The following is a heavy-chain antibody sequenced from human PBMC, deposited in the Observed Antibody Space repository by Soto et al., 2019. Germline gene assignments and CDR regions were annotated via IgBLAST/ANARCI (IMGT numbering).Heavy chain of an antibody. CDR2: IWYDGSNK. J-gene: IGHJ3*02. D-gene: IGHD1-26*01. CDR3: ARDSGSYWGEGVAFDI. V-gene: IGHV3-33*01. CDR1: VFTFSSYG. Sequence: WWSLRLSCSASVFTFSSYGMHWFRQAPGKGLEWVAVIWYDGSNKYYADSVKGRFTISRDNSKNTLYLQMNSLRAEDTAVYYCARDSGSYWGEGVAFDIWGQGTMVTVSS.